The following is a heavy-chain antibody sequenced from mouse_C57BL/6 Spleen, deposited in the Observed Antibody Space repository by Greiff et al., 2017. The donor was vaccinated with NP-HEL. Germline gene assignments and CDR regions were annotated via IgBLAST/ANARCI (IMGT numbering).Heavy chain of an antibody. J-gene: IGHJ1*03. CDR2: IYPGDGDT. D-gene: IGHD3-1*01. V-gene: IGHV1-80*01. CDR1: GYAFSSYW. CDR3: ARSGEHYWYFDV. Sequence: VQLRQSGAELVKPGASVKISCKASGYAFSSYWMNWVKQRPGKGLEWIGQIYPGDGDTNYNGKFKGKATLTADKSSSTAYMQLSSLTSEDSAVYFGARSGEHYWYFDVWGTGTTVTVSS.